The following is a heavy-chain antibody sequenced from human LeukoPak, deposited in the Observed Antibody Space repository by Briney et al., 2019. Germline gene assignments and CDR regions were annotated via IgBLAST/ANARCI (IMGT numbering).Heavy chain of an antibody. CDR2: INQDGSAK. D-gene: IGHD3-3*01. J-gene: IGHJ4*02. Sequence: PGGSLRLSCAASGFTFSGSWMSWVRQAPGKGLEWVANINQDGSAKNYLDSVKGRFTISIDRGKNSLYLQMNSLRDEDTAVYYCGRELSWSGRDYWGQGTLVTVSS. V-gene: IGHV3-7*01. CDR3: GRELSWSGRDY. CDR1: GFTFSGSW.